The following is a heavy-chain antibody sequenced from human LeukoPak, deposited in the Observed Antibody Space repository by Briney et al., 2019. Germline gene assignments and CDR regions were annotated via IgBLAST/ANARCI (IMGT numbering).Heavy chain of an antibody. CDR1: GGSISSDSYY. CDR3: ARDSPFIAAAGHY. CDR2: IYTRGTT. Sequence: SETLSLTCTVSGGSISSDSYYYNWIRQPAGKGLEWIGRIYTRGTTTYNPSLKSRVTISLDTSNNQVSLKLSSVTAADTAVYYCARDSPFIAAAGHYWGQGTLVTVSS. J-gene: IGHJ4*02. D-gene: IGHD6-13*01. V-gene: IGHV4-61*02.